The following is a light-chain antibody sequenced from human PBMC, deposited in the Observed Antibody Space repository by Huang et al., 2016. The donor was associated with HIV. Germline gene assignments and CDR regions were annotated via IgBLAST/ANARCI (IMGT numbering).Light chain of an antibody. CDR3: QQRSAWPLT. J-gene: IGKJ4*01. CDR1: QSVHSY. Sequence: VLTRPPLTLSLPPVDRHTLSCRASQSVHSYFAWYQQKPGQAPRLLIYDASNRASGIPARCSGSGSGKDFTLTISNLQSEDFAVYYCQQRSAWPLTFGGGTKVEI. V-gene: IGKV3-11*01. CDR2: DAS.